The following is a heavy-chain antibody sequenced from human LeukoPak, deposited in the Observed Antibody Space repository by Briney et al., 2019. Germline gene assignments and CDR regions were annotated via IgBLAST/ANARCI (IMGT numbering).Heavy chain of an antibody. Sequence: GGSLRLSCAASGFMFGDYAMHWVRQVPGKGLEWVSGISWNSASIGYADSVKGRFTISRDNAKNTLYLQMNSLRAEDTAVYYCARDSSSWSPYYYYYMDVWGKGTTVTVSS. J-gene: IGHJ6*03. CDR2: ISWNSASI. V-gene: IGHV3-9*01. CDR1: GFMFGDYA. D-gene: IGHD6-13*01. CDR3: ARDSSSWSPYYYYYMDV.